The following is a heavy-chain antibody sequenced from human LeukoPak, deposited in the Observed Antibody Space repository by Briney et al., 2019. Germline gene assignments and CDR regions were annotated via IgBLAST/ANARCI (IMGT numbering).Heavy chain of an antibody. J-gene: IGHJ3*02. CDR3: AKGYSSGWYGDAFDI. V-gene: IGHV3-9*03. D-gene: IGHD6-19*01. CDR2: ISWNSGSI. CDR1: GFTFDDYA. Sequence: GGSLRVSCAASGFTFDDYAMHWVRQAPGKGLEWVSGISWNSGSIGYADSVKGRFTISRDNAKNALYLQMNSLRAEDMALYYCAKGYSSGWYGDAFDIWGQGTMVTVSS.